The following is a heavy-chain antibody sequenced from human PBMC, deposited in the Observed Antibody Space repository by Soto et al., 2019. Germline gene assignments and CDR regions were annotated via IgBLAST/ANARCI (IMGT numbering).Heavy chain of an antibody. J-gene: IGHJ5*01. CDR2: IFYSGST. CDR1: GDSITSGDYY. D-gene: IGHD6-19*01. V-gene: IGHV4-30-4*01. Sequence: KASETLSLTCTVSGDSITSGDYYRSWVRQPPGKGLEWIGYIFYSGSTYYKASLKSRVTISLDMSRNQFSLKLTSVTAADTAVYYCARAEVAVAGSGWFDAWGHGTLVTVSS. CDR3: ARAEVAVAGSGWFDA.